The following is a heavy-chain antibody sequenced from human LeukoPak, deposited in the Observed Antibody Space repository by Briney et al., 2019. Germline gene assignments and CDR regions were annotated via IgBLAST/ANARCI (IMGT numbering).Heavy chain of an antibody. D-gene: IGHD1-26*01. Sequence: ASVKVSCKVSGYTLAELSMHWVRQAPGKGLEWMGGFDPEDGETIYAQKFQGRVTMTEDTSTDTAYMELSSLRSEDTAVYYCATVASGSYYPFDYWGQGTLVTVSS. J-gene: IGHJ4*02. CDR3: ATVASGSYYPFDY. V-gene: IGHV1-24*01. CDR2: FDPEDGET. CDR1: GYTLAELS.